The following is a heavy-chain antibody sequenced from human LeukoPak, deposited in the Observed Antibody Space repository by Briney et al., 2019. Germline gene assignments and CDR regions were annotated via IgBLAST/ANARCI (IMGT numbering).Heavy chain of an antibody. J-gene: IGHJ4*02. CDR1: GFTFSTYW. V-gene: IGHV3-7*03. Sequence: GGSMRLSCAASGFTFSTYWMSWVRQAPGKGLEWVANIKQDGSEKYYVDSVKGRFTISRDNAKNSLYLQMNSLRAEDTAVYYCASGMTTFHYWGQGTLVTVSS. CDR2: IKQDGSEK. CDR3: ASGMTTFHY. D-gene: IGHD1-1*01.